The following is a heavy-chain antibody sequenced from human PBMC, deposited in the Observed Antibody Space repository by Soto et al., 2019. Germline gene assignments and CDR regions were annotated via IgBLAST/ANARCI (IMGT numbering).Heavy chain of an antibody. V-gene: IGHV3-74*01. CDR1: GFTFSSYW. CDR3: ARVGQGQYYFDY. Sequence: EVQLVESGGGLVQPGGSQRLSCAGSGFTFSSYWMHWVRQTPGEGLVWVSRISPDGSKTSYADSVRGRFTISRDNAENTLYLQMNSLGAEDTAVYFCARVGQGQYYFDYWGQGTLVTVS. CDR2: ISPDGSKT. J-gene: IGHJ4*02.